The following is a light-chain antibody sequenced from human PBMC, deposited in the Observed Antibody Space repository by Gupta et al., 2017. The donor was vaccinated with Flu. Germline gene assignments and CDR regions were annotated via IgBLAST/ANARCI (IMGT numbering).Light chain of an antibody. CDR3: QHYKSWPLT. J-gene: IGKJ4*01. CDR2: GVS. CDR1: QSLTNH. V-gene: IGKV3-15*01. Sequence: EIVMTQSPATLSVSPGARATLSCRASQSLTNHLAWYQQKPGQTPRLLIYGVSTRATGIPARFSGSGSGTEFTLTISSLQSEDFAVYYCQHYKSWPLTFGGGTKVEIK.